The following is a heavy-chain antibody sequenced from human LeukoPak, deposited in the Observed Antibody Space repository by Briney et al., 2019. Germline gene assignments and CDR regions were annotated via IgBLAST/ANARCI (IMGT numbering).Heavy chain of an antibody. CDR1: GFTFSNYW. V-gene: IGHV3-7*03. CDR2: INLDGSQK. J-gene: IGHJ4*02. CDR3: ARGGGGYVGFDY. D-gene: IGHD5-12*01. Sequence: PGGSLRLSCAASGFTFSNYWMAWVRQAPGKGPEWVANINLDGSQKYYVDSVKGRFTISRDNAKNSLYLQMNSLRAEDTAVYHCARGGGGYVGFDYWGQGTLVTVSS.